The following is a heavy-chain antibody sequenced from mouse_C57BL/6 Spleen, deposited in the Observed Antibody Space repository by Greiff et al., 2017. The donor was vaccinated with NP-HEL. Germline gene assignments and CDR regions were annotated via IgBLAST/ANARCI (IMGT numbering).Heavy chain of an antibody. CDR3: TRSPSTTDY. D-gene: IGHD1-1*01. Sequence: QVQLKESGAELVRPGASVTLSCKASGYTFTDYEMHWVKQTPVHGLEWIGAIDPETGGTAYNQKFKGKAILTADKSSSTAYMELRSLTSEDSAVYYCTRSPSTTDYWGQGTTLTVSS. CDR2: IDPETGGT. J-gene: IGHJ2*01. CDR1: GYTFTDYE. V-gene: IGHV1-15*01.